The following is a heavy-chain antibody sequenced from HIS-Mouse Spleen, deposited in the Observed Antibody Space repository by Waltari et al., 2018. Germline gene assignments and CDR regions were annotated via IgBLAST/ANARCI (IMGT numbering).Heavy chain of an antibody. D-gene: IGHD6-13*01. J-gene: IGHJ2*01. CDR3: AREIPYSSSWYDWYFDL. V-gene: IGHV4-39*07. CDR1: GGSISRSSYY. Sequence: QLQLQESGPGLVKPSETLSLTCTVPGGSISRSSYYWGWIRQPPGKGLEWIWSIYYSGSTYYNPSLKSRVTISVDTSKNQFSLKLSSVTAADTAVYYCAREIPYSSSWYDWYFDLWGRGTLVTVSS. CDR2: IYYSGST.